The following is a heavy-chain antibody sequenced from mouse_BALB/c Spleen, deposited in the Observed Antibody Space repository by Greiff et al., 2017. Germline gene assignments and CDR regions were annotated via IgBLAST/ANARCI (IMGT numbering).Heavy chain of an antibody. CDR2: IWAGGST. Sequence: VQLQESGPGLVAPSQSLSITCTVSGFSLTSYGVHWVRQPPGKGLEWLGVIWAGGSTNYNSALMSRLSISKDNSKSQVFLKMNSLQTDDTAMYYCARDYYGSSGDFAYWGQGTLVTVSA. CDR1: GFSLTSYG. D-gene: IGHD1-1*01. CDR3: ARDYYGSSGDFAY. J-gene: IGHJ3*01. V-gene: IGHV2-9*02.